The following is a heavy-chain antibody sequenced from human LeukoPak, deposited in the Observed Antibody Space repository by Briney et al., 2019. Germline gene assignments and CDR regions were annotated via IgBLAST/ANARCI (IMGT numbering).Heavy chain of an antibody. V-gene: IGHV1-46*01. J-gene: IGHJ4*02. D-gene: IGHD2-2*02. CDR2: INPTAGNT. Sequence: ASVKVSCEASGYTISNYYLHWVRQAPGQGLEWMGLINPTAGNTYYAQRFQGRVTMTTDTSTSTAYMELRSLRSDDTAVYYCASIPYWGQGTLVTVSS. CDR1: GYTISNYY. CDR3: ASIPY.